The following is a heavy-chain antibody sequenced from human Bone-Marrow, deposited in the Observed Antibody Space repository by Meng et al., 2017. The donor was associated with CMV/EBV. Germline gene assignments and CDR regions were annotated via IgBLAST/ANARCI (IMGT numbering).Heavy chain of an antibody. CDR2: IYYSVST. Sequence: SETLSLTCTVSGGSISSYYWSWIRQPPGKGLEWIGYIYYSVSTNYNPSLKSRVTISVDTSKNQFSLKLSSVTAADTAVYYCARARRGDYSGFDYWGQGTLVTVSS. CDR1: GGSISSYY. V-gene: IGHV4-59*01. J-gene: IGHJ4*02. CDR3: ARARRGDYSGFDY. D-gene: IGHD4-17*01.